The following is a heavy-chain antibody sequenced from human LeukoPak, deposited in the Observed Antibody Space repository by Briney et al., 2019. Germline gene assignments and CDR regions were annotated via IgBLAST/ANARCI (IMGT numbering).Heavy chain of an antibody. CDR3: ARGLKQQLDTIDY. Sequence: GRSLRLSCAASGFTFSSYAMHWVRQAPGKGLEWVAVISYDGSNKYYADSVKGRFTISRDNSKNTLYLQMNSLRAEDTAVYYCARGLKQQLDTIDYWGQGTLATVSS. D-gene: IGHD6-13*01. CDR2: ISYDGSNK. J-gene: IGHJ4*02. CDR1: GFTFSSYA. V-gene: IGHV3-30-3*01.